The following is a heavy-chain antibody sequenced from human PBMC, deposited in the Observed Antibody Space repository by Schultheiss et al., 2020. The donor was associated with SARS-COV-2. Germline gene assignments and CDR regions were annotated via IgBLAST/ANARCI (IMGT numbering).Heavy chain of an antibody. CDR1: GFTFRSYA. Sequence: GGSLRLSCAVSGFTFRSYAMSWVRQAPGKGLEWVSAISGSGGSTYYADSVKGRFTISRDNSKNTLYLQMSSLRAEDTAVYYCARDLFSRYIWGTYRYNGRTFDYWGHGTRVTVSS. CDR2: ISGSGGST. CDR3: ARDLFSRYIWGTYRYNGRTFDY. J-gene: IGHJ4*01. V-gene: IGHV3-23*01. D-gene: IGHD3-16*02.